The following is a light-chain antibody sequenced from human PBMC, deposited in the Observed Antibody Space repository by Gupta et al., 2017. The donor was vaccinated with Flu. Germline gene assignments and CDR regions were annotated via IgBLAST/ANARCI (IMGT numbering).Light chain of an antibody. CDR3: QQRSGRT. J-gene: IGKJ1*01. CDR2: DVS. CDR1: QSVRNY. V-gene: IGKV3-11*01. Sequence: EILLTQSPATLSLSPGETATLSCRASQSVRNYLAWYQQKSGQPPRLLIYDVSKRATGAPARFGGSGSGTDFTLTISSLEPEDFAVYYCQQRSGRTFGQETKVEI.